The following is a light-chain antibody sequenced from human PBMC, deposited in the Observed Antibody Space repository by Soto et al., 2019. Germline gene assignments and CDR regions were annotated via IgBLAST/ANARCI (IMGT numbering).Light chain of an antibody. J-gene: IGKJ4*01. CDR2: GAS. CDR3: QQYASPPVT. Sequence: EDGLTQSPGTLSLSQGDRASLSCRASQSVSNNYLAWHQQRPGQAPRLLIFGASNRATGVPDRLTGSASGTDFTLTISRLQPEDFALYFCQQYASPPVTFGGGTKV. V-gene: IGKV3-20*01. CDR1: QSVSNNY.